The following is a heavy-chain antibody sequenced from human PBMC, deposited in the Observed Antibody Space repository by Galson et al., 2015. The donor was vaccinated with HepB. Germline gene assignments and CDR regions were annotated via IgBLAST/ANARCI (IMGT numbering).Heavy chain of an antibody. V-gene: IGHV3-21*01. Sequence: SLRLSCAASGFTFSSYSMNWVRQAPGKGLEWVSSISSSSSYTYYADSVKGRFTISRDNAKNSLYLQMNSLRAEDTAVYYCARDYYDSGSYYLFDYWGQGTLVTVSS. CDR3: ARDYYDSGSYYLFDY. D-gene: IGHD3-10*01. J-gene: IGHJ4*02. CDR1: GFTFSSYS. CDR2: ISSSSSYT.